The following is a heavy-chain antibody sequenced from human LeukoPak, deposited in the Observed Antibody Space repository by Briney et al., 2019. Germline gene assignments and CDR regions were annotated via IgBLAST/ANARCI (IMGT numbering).Heavy chain of an antibody. CDR2: IYASGST. Sequence: SETLSLTCTVSGASISNYYWSWIRQPAGKGLEWIGRIYASGSTNYNPSLKSRVTISVDQSKNQFSLKLNSVTAADTAVYYGARGETIFPYWGQGTLVTVSS. V-gene: IGHV4-4*07. CDR1: GASISNYY. CDR3: ARGETIFPY. D-gene: IGHD3-9*01. J-gene: IGHJ4*02.